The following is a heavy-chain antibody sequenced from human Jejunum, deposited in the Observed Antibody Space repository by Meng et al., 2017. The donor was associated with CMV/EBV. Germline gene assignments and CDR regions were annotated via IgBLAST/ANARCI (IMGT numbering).Heavy chain of an antibody. Sequence: SGDSISFNTYYWGWIRQPPGKGLEWIANIYYSGRTDYNPSLKSRVSITADPSKNQLSLHLTSVTAADTAVYYCARPDPKGEYSQHWGQGTRVTVSS. D-gene: IGHD1-14*01. CDR2: IYYSGRT. V-gene: IGHV4-39*07. J-gene: IGHJ1*01. CDR3: ARPDPKGEYSQH. CDR1: GDSISFNTYY.